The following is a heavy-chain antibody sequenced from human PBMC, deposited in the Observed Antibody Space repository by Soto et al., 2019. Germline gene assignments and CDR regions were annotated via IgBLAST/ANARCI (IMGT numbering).Heavy chain of an antibody. Sequence: QVQLVQSGAEVKKPGSSVKVSCKASGVSFTSDTISWVRQAPGQGLEWMGGIIPLFGAASYAQKFQGRVTMTADESTTTVYMELSSLRSDDTAVYYCASELGENPASPFDSWGHGALVTVSS. CDR1: GVSFTSDT. V-gene: IGHV1-69*01. J-gene: IGHJ4*01. D-gene: IGHD2-21*01. CDR3: ASELGENPASPFDS. CDR2: IIPLFGAA.